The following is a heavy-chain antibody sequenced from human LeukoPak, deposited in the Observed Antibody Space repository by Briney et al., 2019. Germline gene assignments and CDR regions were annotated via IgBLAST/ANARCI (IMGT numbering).Heavy chain of an antibody. V-gene: IGHV4-59*01. D-gene: IGHD5-12*01. J-gene: IGHJ5*02. CDR2: VAYSGST. CDR3: ARTVSGYYFNA. Sequence: SGTLSLTCTVSGGSTNSNYWSWSRQAPGKGLEWIGYVAYSGSTNYNPSHKSRVTISLDASKNQFSLKLSSVTAADTAVYDCARTVSGYYFNAWGPGTLDTVSS. CDR1: GGSTNSNY.